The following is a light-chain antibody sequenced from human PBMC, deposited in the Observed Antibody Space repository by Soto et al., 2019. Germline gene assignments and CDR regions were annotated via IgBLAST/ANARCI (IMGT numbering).Light chain of an antibody. CDR3: SSYTSRVTLG. J-gene: IGLJ3*02. V-gene: IGLV2-14*03. Sequence: QSALTQPASVSGSPGQSITISCTGTSSDVGGYNYVSWYQQHPGKAPKLMIYDVSNRPSGVSNRFSGSKSGNTASLTISGLQAEDEAEYYCSSYTSRVTLGFGGGTKVTVL. CDR1: SSDVGGYNY. CDR2: DVS.